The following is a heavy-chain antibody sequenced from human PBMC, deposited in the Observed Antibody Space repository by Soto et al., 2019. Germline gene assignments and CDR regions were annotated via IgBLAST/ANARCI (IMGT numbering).Heavy chain of an antibody. CDR1: GGSMTGYF. CDR2: VYNTGNT. J-gene: IGHJ4*02. Sequence: SETLSLTCTVSGGSMTGYFWTWIRQPAGKGLEWIGHVYNTGNTDYNPSLESRISMAVDTSKRQFSLKVKSVTAADTAVYYCARTHWVSGTEYWGQGTLVTVSS. CDR3: ARTHWVSGTEY. D-gene: IGHD6-19*01. V-gene: IGHV4-4*07.